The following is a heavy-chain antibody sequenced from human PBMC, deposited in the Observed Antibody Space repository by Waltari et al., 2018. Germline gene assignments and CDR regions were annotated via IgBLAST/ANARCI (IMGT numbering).Heavy chain of an antibody. Sequence: EVQLVQSGAEVKKPGESLKISCKGSGYSFTSYWIGWVRQMPGKGLEWVGIMYPVDPVTGDTPSFQGQFTISADKSISTAYLQWSSLKASDTAMYYCARRWDTAMGDAFDIWGQGTMVTVSS. CDR1: GYSFTSYW. V-gene: IGHV5-51*01. J-gene: IGHJ3*02. D-gene: IGHD5-18*01. CDR2: MYPVDPVT. CDR3: ARRWDTAMGDAFDI.